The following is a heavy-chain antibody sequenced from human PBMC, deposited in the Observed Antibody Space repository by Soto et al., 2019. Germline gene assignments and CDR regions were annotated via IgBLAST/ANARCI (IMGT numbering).Heavy chain of an antibody. CDR3: GRDEALWDQRFLDY. J-gene: IGHJ4*02. D-gene: IGHD1-26*01. V-gene: IGHV1-18*01. CDR1: GHTSRNNG. CDR2: INANTGAT. Sequence: QVRLVQSGAEVGQPGASVKVSCKASGHTSRNNGISWVRQAPGQGLEWMGFINANTGATNYARKFRGRLTLTTDTFTRTVDMELRSLRSDDTAVYYCGRDEALWDQRFLDYWGQGTLVTVSS.